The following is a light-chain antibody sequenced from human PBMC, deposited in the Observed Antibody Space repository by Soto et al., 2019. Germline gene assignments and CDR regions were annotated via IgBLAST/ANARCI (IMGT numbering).Light chain of an antibody. CDR2: GAS. Sequence: EIVLTQSPGTLFLYPGERATLSCRARQGVSSSYLAWYQQKPGQAPRLLIYGASSRATGSPDRFRGSGSGTDFTVTISSLEPTDFAVYDCHQYGSSPLWTFGQGTKVEIK. CDR3: HQYGSSPLWT. CDR1: QGVSSSY. J-gene: IGKJ1*01. V-gene: IGKV3-20*01.